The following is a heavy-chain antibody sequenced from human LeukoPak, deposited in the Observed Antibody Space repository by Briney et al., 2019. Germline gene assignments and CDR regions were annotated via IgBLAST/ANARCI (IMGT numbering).Heavy chain of an antibody. CDR3: ARAGYCSSTSCHYEGYYYGMDV. J-gene: IGHJ6*02. D-gene: IGHD2-2*01. CDR1: GGSISSYY. V-gene: IGHV4-59*01. Sequence: SETLSLTCTVSGGSISSYYWSWIRQPPGKGLEWIGYIYYSGSTNHNPSLKSRVTISVDTSKNQFSLKLSSVTAADTAVYYCARAGYCSSTSCHYEGYYYGMDVWGQGTTVTVSS. CDR2: IYYSGST.